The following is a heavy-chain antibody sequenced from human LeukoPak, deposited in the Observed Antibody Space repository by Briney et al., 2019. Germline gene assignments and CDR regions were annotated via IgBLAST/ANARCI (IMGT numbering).Heavy chain of an antibody. CDR3: ARDRDYYYGSGSYYLGPSDY. J-gene: IGHJ4*02. CDR1: GFTFSMYA. Sequence: PGRSLRLSCAASGFTFSMYAMYWVRQAPGKGLEGVAVISYDGSNKYYGDSVKGRFTISRDNSKITLYLQMNSLRAEDTALYYCARDRDYYYGSGSYYLGPSDYWGQGTLVTVSS. D-gene: IGHD3-10*01. V-gene: IGHV3-30*04. CDR2: ISYDGSNK.